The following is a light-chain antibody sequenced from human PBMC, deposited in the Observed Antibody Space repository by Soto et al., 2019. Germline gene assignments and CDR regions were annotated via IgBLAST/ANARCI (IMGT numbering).Light chain of an antibody. CDR3: TSYTTSRIWV. CDR2: EVS. J-gene: IGLJ3*02. Sequence: QSVLTQPASVSGSPGLSITISCTGSSGDVGHYNYVSWYQQHPGKAPKLMIYEVSNRPSGVSNRFSGSKSGNTASLIISGLQAEDEADYYCTSYTTSRIWVFGGGTKVTVL. CDR1: SGDVGHYNY. V-gene: IGLV2-14*01.